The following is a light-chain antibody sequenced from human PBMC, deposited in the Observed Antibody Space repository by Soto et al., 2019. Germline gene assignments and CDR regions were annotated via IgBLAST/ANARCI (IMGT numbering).Light chain of an antibody. CDR3: SSYTSSNTPI. CDR2: DVS. V-gene: IGLV2-14*01. Sequence: QSALTQPASVSGSSGKSITISCTGTSSDVGGYNYVSWYQQHPGKVPKLMIYDVSNRPSGVSNRFSGSKSGNTASLTISGLQAEDEADYYCSSYTSSNTPIFRGGIKLTVL. CDR1: SSDVGGYNY. J-gene: IGLJ2*01.